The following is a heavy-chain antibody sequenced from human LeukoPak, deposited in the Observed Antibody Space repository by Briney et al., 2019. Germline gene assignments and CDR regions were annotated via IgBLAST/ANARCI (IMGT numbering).Heavy chain of an antibody. CDR2: ISYDGSNK. D-gene: IGHD3-10*01. CDR3: ARGVAYYGSGTYSHFDY. V-gene: IGHV3-30-3*01. Sequence: GRSLRLSCAASGFTFSSYAVHWVRQAPGKGLEWVAVISYDGSNKYYADSVKGRFTISRDNSKNTLYLQMNSLRAEDTAVYYCARGVAYYGSGTYSHFDYWGQGTLVTVSS. J-gene: IGHJ4*02. CDR1: GFTFSSYA.